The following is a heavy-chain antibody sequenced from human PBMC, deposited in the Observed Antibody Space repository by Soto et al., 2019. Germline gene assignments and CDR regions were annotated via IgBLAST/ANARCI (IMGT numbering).Heavy chain of an antibody. V-gene: IGHV4-4*02. Sequence: QVQLQESGPGLVRPSGTLSLTCAVSGVSISSSHWWTWVRQTPGKGLEWIGEIYHSGSTNYNPSLKSRVTISVDKSKIQFSLRLTSVTAADTAVYYCAGGDGSGNYFIWGQGTLVTVTS. CDR2: IYHSGST. CDR3: AGGDGSGNYFI. J-gene: IGHJ4*02. CDR1: GVSISSSHW. D-gene: IGHD3-10*01.